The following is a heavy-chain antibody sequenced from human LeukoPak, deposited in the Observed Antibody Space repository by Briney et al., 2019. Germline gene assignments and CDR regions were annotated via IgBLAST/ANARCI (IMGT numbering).Heavy chain of an antibody. CDR3: ARHYIAAGGGDAFDI. V-gene: IGHV4-59*08. D-gene: IGHD6-13*01. J-gene: IGHJ3*02. CDR2: INYSGST. Sequence: SETLSLTCTVSGGSISGYYWSWIRQPPGKGLEWIGYINYSGSTYYNPSLKSRVTISVDTSKNQFSLKLSSVTAADTAMYYCARHYIAAGGGDAFDIWGQGTMVTVSS. CDR1: GGSISGYY.